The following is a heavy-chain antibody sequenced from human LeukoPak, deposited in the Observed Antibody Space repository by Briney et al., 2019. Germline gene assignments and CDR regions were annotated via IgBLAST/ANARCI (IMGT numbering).Heavy chain of an antibody. CDR2: IRYDGSNK. D-gene: IGHD3-22*01. CDR1: GFTFSSYG. Sequence: GGSLRLSCAASGFTFSSYGMHWVRQAPGKGLEWVAFIRYDGSNKYYADSVKGRFTISRDNAKNSLYLQMNSLRAEDTAVYYCARKARNYYDSSGSRYFDLWGRGTLVTVSS. V-gene: IGHV3-30*02. CDR3: ARKARNYYDSSGSRYFDL. J-gene: IGHJ2*01.